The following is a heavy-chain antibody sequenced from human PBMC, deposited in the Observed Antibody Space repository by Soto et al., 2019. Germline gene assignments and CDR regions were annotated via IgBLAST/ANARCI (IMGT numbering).Heavy chain of an antibody. CDR1: GYSFTDYH. V-gene: IGHV1-2*06. D-gene: IGHD1-1*01. Sequence: QVQLVQSGAEVKKPGASVRVSCKASGYSFTDYHIHWVRQAPGQGLEWLGRINPKTGDTKSSQKFQGRVTMPRDTSVSTAYIDLTSLTSDDTAMYYCATGTNGTTGWYHPWGQGTRVTVSS. CDR3: ATGTNGTTGWYHP. CDR2: INPKTGDT. J-gene: IGHJ5*02.